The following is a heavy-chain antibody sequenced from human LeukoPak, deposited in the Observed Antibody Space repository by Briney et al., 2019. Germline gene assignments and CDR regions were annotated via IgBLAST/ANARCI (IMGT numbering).Heavy chain of an antibody. D-gene: IGHD1-26*01. J-gene: IGHJ4*02. CDR3: AKVQDSGSYFFNY. CDR1: GFTFSSYA. CDR2: ISGSGGST. Sequence: GGSLRLSCAASGFTFSSYAMSWIRQAPGKGLEWVSAISGSGGSTYYADSVKGRFTISRDNSKNTLYLQMNSLRAEDTAVYYCAKVQDSGSYFFNYWGQGTLVTVSS. V-gene: IGHV3-23*01.